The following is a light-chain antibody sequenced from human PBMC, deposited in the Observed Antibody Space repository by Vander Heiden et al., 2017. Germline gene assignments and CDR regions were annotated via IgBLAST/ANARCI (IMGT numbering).Light chain of an antibody. CDR3: QVWDSSSDHVV. J-gene: IGLJ2*01. CDR2: DDS. V-gene: IGLV3-21*02. CDR1: NIGSKS. Sequence: SYVLTQPPPASVAPGQTARTTCGGNNIGSKSVHWYQQKPGQAPVLVVYDDSDRPSGIPERFSGSNSGNTATLTISRVEAGDEADYYCQVWDSSSDHVVFGGGTKLTVL.